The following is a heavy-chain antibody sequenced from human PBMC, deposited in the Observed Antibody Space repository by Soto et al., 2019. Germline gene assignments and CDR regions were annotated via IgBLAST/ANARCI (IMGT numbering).Heavy chain of an antibody. J-gene: IGHJ5*02. D-gene: IGHD4-17*01. CDR2: INHSGST. CDR3: AGRIRVRIGWGDYCGNSADGWFDP. V-gene: IGHV4-34*01. Sequence: SETLSITCAVYGGSFSGYYWSWIRQPPGKGLEWIGEINHSGSTNYNPSLKSRVTISVDTSKNQFSLKLSSVTAADTAVYYCAGRIRVRIGWGDYCGNSADGWFDPWGQGTLVTAPQ. CDR1: GGSFSGYY.